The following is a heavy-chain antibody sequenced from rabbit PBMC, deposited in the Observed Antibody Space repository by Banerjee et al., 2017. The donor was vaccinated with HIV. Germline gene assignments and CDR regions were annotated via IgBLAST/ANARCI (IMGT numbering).Heavy chain of an antibody. CDR3: ARDTGSSFSSYGMDL. J-gene: IGHJ6*01. Sequence: QEQLVESGGGLVKPGASLTLTCKASGLPFSEKAVMCWVRQAPGKGLTWIACINVITGKAVYASWAKGRFTFSRTSSTTVTLQMTSLTVADTATYFCARDTGSSFSSYGMDLWGQGTLVTVS. CDR1: GLPFSEKAV. V-gene: IGHV1S45*01. CDR2: INVITGKA. D-gene: IGHD8-1*01.